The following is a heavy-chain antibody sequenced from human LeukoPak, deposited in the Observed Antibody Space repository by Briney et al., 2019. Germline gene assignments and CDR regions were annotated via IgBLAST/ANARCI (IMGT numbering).Heavy chain of an antibody. Sequence: GASVKVSCKASGYTFTSYYMHWVRQAPGQGLEWMGIINPSGGSTSYAQKFQGRVTMTRDMSTSTVYMELSSLRSEDTAVYYCAREDPTNKPHYWGQGTLVTVSS. CDR3: AREDPTNKPHY. J-gene: IGHJ4*02. CDR2: INPSGGST. V-gene: IGHV1-46*01. CDR1: GYTFTSYY. D-gene: IGHD1/OR15-1a*01.